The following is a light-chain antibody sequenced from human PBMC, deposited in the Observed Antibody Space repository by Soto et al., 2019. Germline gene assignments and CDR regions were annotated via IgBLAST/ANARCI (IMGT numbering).Light chain of an antibody. CDR3: QQTYSAPQT. Sequence: IQITQSPSSLSAFVGDRVTITCRASQSISSYLNWYQQKPGKAPNLLIYATSSLQSGVPSRFSGSGSGTDFTLTISSLQAEDFATYFCQQTYSAPQTFGQGTKVDIK. CDR1: QSISSY. CDR2: ATS. V-gene: IGKV1-39*01. J-gene: IGKJ1*01.